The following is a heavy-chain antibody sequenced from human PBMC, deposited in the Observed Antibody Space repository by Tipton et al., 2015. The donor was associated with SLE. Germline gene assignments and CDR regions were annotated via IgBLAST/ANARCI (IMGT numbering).Heavy chain of an antibody. CDR2: IYYTGTT. Sequence: TLSLTCAVYGGSFSDYYWSWIRQPPGKGLEWFGSIYYTGTTYYNPSLKSRVTISVDTSKNQFSLKMTSVTAADTAVYYCARAGDFGEGLDSWGQGTPVFVSS. D-gene: IGHD4-17*01. CDR1: GGSFSDYY. CDR3: ARAGDFGEGLDS. V-gene: IGHV4-34*01. J-gene: IGHJ4*02.